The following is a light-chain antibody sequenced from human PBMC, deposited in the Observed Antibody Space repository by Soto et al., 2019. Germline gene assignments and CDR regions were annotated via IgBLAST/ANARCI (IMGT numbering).Light chain of an antibody. CDR3: QQDNNWPPWT. CDR1: QSVRSN. CDR2: GAS. J-gene: IGKJ1*01. Sequence: EIVMTQSPATLSVSPGERATLSCRASQSVRSNLAWYQQKPGQAPRHLIYGASTRATGIPARFSGSGSGTEFTLTISSLQSEDFAGYYCQQDNNWPPWTFGQGTKVEIK. V-gene: IGKV3-15*01.